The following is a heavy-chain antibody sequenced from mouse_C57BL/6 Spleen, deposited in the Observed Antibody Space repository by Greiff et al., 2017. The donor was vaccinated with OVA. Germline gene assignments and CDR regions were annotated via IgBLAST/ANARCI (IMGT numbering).Heavy chain of an antibody. Sequence: VQLKQPGAELVKPGASVKLSCKASGYTFTSYWMHWVKQRPGRGLEWIGRIDPNSGGTKYNEKFKSKATLTVDKPSSTAYMQLSSLTSEDSAVYYCASTTVVATGDAMDYWGQGTSVTVSS. D-gene: IGHD1-1*01. J-gene: IGHJ4*01. V-gene: IGHV1-72*01. CDR2: IDPNSGGT. CDR3: ASTTVVATGDAMDY. CDR1: GYTFTSYW.